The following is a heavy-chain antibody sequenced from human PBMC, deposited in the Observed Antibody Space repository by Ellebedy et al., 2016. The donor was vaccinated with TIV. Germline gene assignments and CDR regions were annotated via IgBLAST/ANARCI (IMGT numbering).Heavy chain of an antibody. D-gene: IGHD6-19*01. J-gene: IGHJ4*02. Sequence: GESLKISCAASGFTFSNYHMHWVRQAPGKGLEWVAVISYDGNSTYYADSVKGRFTISRDNSMTTLYLEMNSLRAEDTAVYYCARDLDKSSGWYGGAAYWGQGTLVTVSS. V-gene: IGHV3-30*19. CDR2: ISYDGNST. CDR3: ARDLDKSSGWYGGAAY. CDR1: GFTFSNYH.